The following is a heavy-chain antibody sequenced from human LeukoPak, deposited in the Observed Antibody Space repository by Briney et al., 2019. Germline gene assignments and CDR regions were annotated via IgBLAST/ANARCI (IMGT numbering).Heavy chain of an antibody. CDR3: AIGGGNSGFFGY. J-gene: IGHJ4*02. CDR2: IDTNTGNP. Sequence: ASVKVSCKASGYIFTTYFTHWVRQAPGQGLEWMGWIDTNTGNPTYAQGFTGRFASSLDTSVSTTYLQISSLEAEDTAVYYCAIGGGNSGFFGYWGQGTLVTVSS. D-gene: IGHD4-23*01. CDR1: GYIFTTYF. V-gene: IGHV7-4-1*02.